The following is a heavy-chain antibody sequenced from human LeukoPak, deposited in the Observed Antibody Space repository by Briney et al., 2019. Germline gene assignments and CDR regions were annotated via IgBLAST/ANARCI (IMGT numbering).Heavy chain of an antibody. CDR3: ARDRYGDGFAHFDY. J-gene: IGHJ4*02. Sequence: GASVKVSCKASVYTFTSYAMHWVRQAPGQGLEWMGWITPSGGTNYPQKLQGRVAITRDTSISTAYMDLSRLTSDDTAVYYCARDRYGDGFAHFDYWGQGALVTVSS. D-gene: IGHD5-24*01. CDR2: ITPSGGT. CDR1: VYTFTSYA. V-gene: IGHV1-2*02.